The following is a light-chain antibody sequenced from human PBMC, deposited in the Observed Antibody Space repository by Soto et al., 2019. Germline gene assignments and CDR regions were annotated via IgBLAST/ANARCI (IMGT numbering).Light chain of an antibody. Sequence: EIVLTQSPGTLSLSPGERATLSCRASQSISSSYLAWVQQKPGQAPRLLIYGATSRATGIPDRFSGSESGTDLTLTISRLEPEDFAVYYCQQYSSSPLSFGGGTKVEIK. J-gene: IGKJ4*01. CDR2: GAT. CDR1: QSISSSY. CDR3: QQYSSSPLS. V-gene: IGKV3-20*01.